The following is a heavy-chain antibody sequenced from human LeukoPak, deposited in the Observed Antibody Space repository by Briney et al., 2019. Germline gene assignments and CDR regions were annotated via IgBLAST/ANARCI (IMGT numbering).Heavy chain of an antibody. Sequence: GGSLRLSCAASGFTFSSYEMNWVRQAPGKGLEWVSYISSGGRTIYYADSVEGRFTISRDNGKNSVYLQLSSLRADDTAVYYCARDRKGSSGFACDSWGQGTLVTVSS. CDR2: ISSGGRTI. CDR1: GFTFSSYE. D-gene: IGHD3-22*01. J-gene: IGHJ4*02. CDR3: ARDRKGSSGFACDS. V-gene: IGHV3-48*03.